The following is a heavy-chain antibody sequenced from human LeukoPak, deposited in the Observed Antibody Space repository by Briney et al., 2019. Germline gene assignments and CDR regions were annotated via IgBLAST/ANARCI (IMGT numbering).Heavy chain of an antibody. CDR1: GFTVSRNY. Sequence: GGSLRLSCAASGFTVSRNYMSWVRQAPGRGREWVSSIIGSGGRTQYADSVQGRFTISRDNSKNTLYLQMNSLRADDTAIYYCAKDPNGDYIGAFDIWGQGTMVTVSS. CDR2: IIGSGGRT. V-gene: IGHV3-23*01. J-gene: IGHJ3*02. CDR3: AKDPNGDYIGAFDI. D-gene: IGHD4-17*01.